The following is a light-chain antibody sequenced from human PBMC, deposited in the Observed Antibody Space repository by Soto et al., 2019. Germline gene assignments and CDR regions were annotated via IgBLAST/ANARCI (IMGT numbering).Light chain of an antibody. CDR2: SNN. CDR1: SSNIGSNT. V-gene: IGLV1-44*01. CDR3: VAWDDSLNGYVV. J-gene: IGLJ2*01. Sequence: QSALTQPPSASGTPGQRVTISCSGSSSNIGSNTVNWYQQLPGTAPKLVIYSNNQRPSGLPDRFSGSKSGTSASLAISGLQSEDEADYYCVAWDDSLNGYVVFGGGTKVTVL.